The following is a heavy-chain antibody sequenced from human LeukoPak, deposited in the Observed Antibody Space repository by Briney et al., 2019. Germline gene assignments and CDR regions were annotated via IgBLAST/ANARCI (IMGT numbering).Heavy chain of an antibody. D-gene: IGHD6-19*01. CDR2: IYTSGST. V-gene: IGHV4-61*02. CDR3: ARDSRIAVAGYYYYYGMDV. J-gene: IGHJ6*02. CDR1: GGSISSGSYY. Sequence: SETLSLTCTVSGGSISSGSYYWSWIRQPAGKGLEWIGRIYTSGSTNYNPSLKSRVTISVDTSKNQFSLKLSSVTAADTAVYYCARDSRIAVAGYYYYYGMDVWGQGTTVTVSS.